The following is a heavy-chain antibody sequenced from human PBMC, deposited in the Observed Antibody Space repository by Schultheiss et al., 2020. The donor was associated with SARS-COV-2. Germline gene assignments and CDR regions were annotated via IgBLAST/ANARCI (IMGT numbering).Heavy chain of an antibody. CDR1: GGSFSGYY. V-gene: IGHV4-34*01. D-gene: IGHD3-3*01. Sequence: SETLSLTCAVYGGSFSGYYWSWIRQPPGKGLEWIGEINHSGTTKYNPSLKSRLTISVDASKNQFSLKLRSVSAADTAVYYCATYNFPALDPWGQGILVTVSS. CDR2: INHSGTT. CDR3: ATYNFPALDP. J-gene: IGHJ5*02.